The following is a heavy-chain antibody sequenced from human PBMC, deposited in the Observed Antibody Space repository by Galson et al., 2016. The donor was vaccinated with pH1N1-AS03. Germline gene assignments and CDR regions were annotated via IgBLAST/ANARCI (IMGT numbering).Heavy chain of an antibody. CDR1: GFIFSNYW. J-gene: IGHJ4*02. V-gene: IGHV3-7*03. D-gene: IGHD7-27*01. Sequence: SLRLSCAASGFIFSNYWMSWVRQAPGKGLESVANINQGGSETYYFDSVKGRVTIFRDNAKNSLYLQMNSLSADDTAVYYCARADWGLADYWGQGTLVSVSS. CDR3: ARADWGLADY. CDR2: INQGGSET.